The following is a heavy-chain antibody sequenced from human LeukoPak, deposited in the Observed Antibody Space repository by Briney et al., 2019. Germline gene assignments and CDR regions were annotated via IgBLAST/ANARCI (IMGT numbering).Heavy chain of an antibody. CDR1: GYTFTSYG. Sequence: ASVKVSCKASGYTFTSYGISWVRQAPGQGLEWMGGFDPEDGETIYAQKFQGRVTMTEDTSTDTAYMELSSLRSEDTAVYYCATIVATIGLDYWGQGTLVTVSS. V-gene: IGHV1-24*01. D-gene: IGHD5-12*01. CDR3: ATIVATIGLDY. J-gene: IGHJ4*02. CDR2: FDPEDGET.